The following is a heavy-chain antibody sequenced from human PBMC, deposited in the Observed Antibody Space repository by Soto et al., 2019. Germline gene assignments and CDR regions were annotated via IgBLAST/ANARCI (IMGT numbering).Heavy chain of an antibody. CDR3: AGFVVPASRNSDFDY. CDR2: IYYSGRT. Sequence: PSETLSLTCTVSGISVSTSDYYWGWVRQPPGKGLDWIGNIYYSGRTFYNPSIRSRVTLSVDTSQNQFSLRLNSVTVEDTAVYFCAGFVVPASRNSDFDYWGQGTLVTVSS. V-gene: IGHV4-39*01. D-gene: IGHD2-15*01. J-gene: IGHJ4*02. CDR1: GISVSTSDYY.